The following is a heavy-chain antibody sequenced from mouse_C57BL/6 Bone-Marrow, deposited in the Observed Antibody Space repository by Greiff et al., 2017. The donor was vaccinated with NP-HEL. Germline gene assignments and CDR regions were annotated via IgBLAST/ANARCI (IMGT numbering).Heavy chain of an antibody. V-gene: IGHV1-69*01. CDR2: IDPSDSYT. CDR1: GYTFTSYW. J-gene: IGHJ3*01. CDR3: ARDPYGSTPWFAY. Sequence: QVQLQQPGAELVMPGASVKLSCKASGYTFTSYWMHWVKQRPGQGLEWIEEIDPSDSYTNYNQKFKGKSTLTVDKSSSTAYMQLSSLTSEDSAVYYCARDPYGSTPWFAYWGQGTLVTVSA. D-gene: IGHD1-1*01.